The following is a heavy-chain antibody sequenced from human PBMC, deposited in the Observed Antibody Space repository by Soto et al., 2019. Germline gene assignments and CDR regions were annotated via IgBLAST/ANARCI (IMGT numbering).Heavy chain of an antibody. V-gene: IGHV3-74*01. CDR2: INSDGSTT. J-gene: IGHJ4*02. D-gene: IGHD6-6*01. Sequence: GGSLRLSCAASGFTFSGYWMHWVRQGPSKGLVWVSRINSDGSTTTYADSVKGRFTISRDNAKNTLYLQMNSLRAEDTAVYYCTRGLSSSSYWGQGTLVTVSS. CDR1: GFTFSGYW. CDR3: TRGLSSSSY.